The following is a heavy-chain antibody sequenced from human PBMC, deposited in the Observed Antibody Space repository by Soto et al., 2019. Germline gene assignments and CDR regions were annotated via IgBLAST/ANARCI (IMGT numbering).Heavy chain of an antibody. D-gene: IGHD4-17*01. Sequence: GGSLRLSCAASGFTFSSYAMSWVRQAPGKGLEWVSAISGSGGSTYYADSVKGRFTISRDNSKNTLYLQMNSLRAEDTAVYYCANLHETRYLYGDYMGAPPPMDVWGKGTTVTVSS. CDR3: ANLHETRYLYGDYMGAPPPMDV. CDR2: ISGSGGST. V-gene: IGHV3-23*01. J-gene: IGHJ6*03. CDR1: GFTFSSYA.